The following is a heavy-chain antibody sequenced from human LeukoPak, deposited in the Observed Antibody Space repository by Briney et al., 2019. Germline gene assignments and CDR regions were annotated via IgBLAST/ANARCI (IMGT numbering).Heavy chain of an antibody. Sequence: AGGPLRLSCAASGFTFSSYAMSWVRQAPGKGLEWVSAISGSGGSTYYADSVKGRFTISRDNSKNTLYLQMNSLGAEDTAVFYSAKDRGGVPAASGYWGQGTLVTVSS. CDR2: ISGSGGST. CDR1: GFTFSSYA. V-gene: IGHV3-23*01. CDR3: AKDRGGVPAASGY. J-gene: IGHJ4*02. D-gene: IGHD2-2*01.